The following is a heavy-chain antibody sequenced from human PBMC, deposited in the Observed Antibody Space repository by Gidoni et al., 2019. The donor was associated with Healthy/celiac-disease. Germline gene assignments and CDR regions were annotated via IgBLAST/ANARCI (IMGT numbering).Heavy chain of an antibody. V-gene: IGHV1-69*01. J-gene: IGHJ6*02. Sequence: QVQLVQAGAEVKKPGSSVKVSCKASGGTFSSYAISWVRQAPGQGLEWMGGIIPIFGTANYAQKFQGRVTITADESTSTAYMELSSLRSEDTAVYYCARLLARTIWADYYYYGMDVWGQGTTVTVSS. D-gene: IGHD3-3*01. CDR3: ARLLARTIWADYYYYGMDV. CDR2: IIPIFGTA. CDR1: GGTFSSYA.